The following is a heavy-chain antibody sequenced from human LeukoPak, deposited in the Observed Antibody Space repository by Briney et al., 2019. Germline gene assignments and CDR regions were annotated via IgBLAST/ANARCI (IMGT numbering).Heavy chain of an antibody. J-gene: IGHJ4*02. Sequence: SETLSLTCTVSGGSISSSSYYWGWIRQPPGTGLEWIGSIYYSGSTYYNPSLKSRVTISVDTSKNQFSLKLSSVTAADTAVYYCARDSGYSGYGEFDYWGQGTLVTVSS. CDR1: GGSISSSSYY. V-gene: IGHV4-39*07. CDR3: ARDSGYSGYGEFDY. D-gene: IGHD5-12*01. CDR2: IYYSGST.